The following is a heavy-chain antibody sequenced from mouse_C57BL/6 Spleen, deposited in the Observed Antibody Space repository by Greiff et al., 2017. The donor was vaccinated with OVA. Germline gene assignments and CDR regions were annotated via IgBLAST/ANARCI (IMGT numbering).Heavy chain of an antibody. CDR3: ARHEEGFSCYYGSSYYFDY. Sequence: VKLQQSGAELVKPGASVKLSCKASGYTFTEYTIHWVKQRSGQGLEWIGWFYPGSGSIKYNEKFKDKATLTADKSSSTAYMELSRLTSADSAVYFCARHEEGFSCYYGSSYYFDYWGQGTTLTVSS. V-gene: IGHV1-62-2*01. D-gene: IGHD1-1*01. J-gene: IGHJ2*01. CDR1: GYTFTEYT. CDR2: FYPGSGSI.